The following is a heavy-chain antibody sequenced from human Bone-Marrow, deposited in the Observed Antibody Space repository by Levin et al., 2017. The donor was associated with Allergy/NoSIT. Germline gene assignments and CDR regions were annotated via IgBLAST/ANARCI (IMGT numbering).Heavy chain of an antibody. D-gene: IGHD3-16*01. CDR2: INPDSGVT. J-gene: IGHJ5*02. CDR3: ARGRMITYRGFITGGLDP. V-gene: IGHV1-2*02. CDR1: GYTFIDYY. Sequence: ASVKVSCRTSGYTFIDYYIHWVRQAPGQGLEWMGWINPDSGVTSYAQNFQGRVTVTRDKSSTTVYMELIRLRSDDTALYFCARGRMITYRGFITGGLDPWGQGARVTVSS.